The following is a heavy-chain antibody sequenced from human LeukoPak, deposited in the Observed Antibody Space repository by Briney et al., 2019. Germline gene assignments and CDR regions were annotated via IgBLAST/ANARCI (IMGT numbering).Heavy chain of an antibody. Sequence: SETLSLTCTVSGGSISSYYWSWIRQPPGKGLEWIGYIYYSGSTNYNPSLKSRVTISVDTSKNQFSLKLSSVTAADTAVYYCARYTSMVAFHAHGFDIWGQGTMVTVSS. CDR3: ARYTSMVAFHAHGFDI. V-gene: IGHV4-59*01. CDR2: IYYSGST. D-gene: IGHD5-18*01. CDR1: GGSISSYY. J-gene: IGHJ3*02.